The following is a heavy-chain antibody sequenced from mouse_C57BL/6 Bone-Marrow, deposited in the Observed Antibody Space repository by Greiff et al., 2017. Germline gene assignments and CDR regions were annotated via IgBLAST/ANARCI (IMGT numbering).Heavy chain of an antibody. CDR3: ARDYGSSYGAMDY. V-gene: IGHV14-3*01. CDR2: IDPANGNT. Sequence: VQLKESVAELVRPGASVKLSCTASGFNIKNTYMHWVKQRPEQGLEWIGRIDPANGNTKYAPKFQGKATITADTSSNTAYLQLSSLTSEDTAIYYCARDYGSSYGAMDYWGQGTSVTVSS. D-gene: IGHD1-1*01. J-gene: IGHJ4*01. CDR1: GFNIKNTY.